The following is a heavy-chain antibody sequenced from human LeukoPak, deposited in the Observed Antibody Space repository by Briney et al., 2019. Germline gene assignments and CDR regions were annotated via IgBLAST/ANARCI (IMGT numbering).Heavy chain of an antibody. CDR1: GGSISSYY. Sequence: NSSETLSLTCTVSGGSISSYYWSWIRQPPGKGLEWIGYIYYSGSTNYNPSLKSRVTISVDTSKNQFSLKLTSVTAADTAVYYCASLRTTVTSAAFDIWGQGTVVTVSS. CDR3: ASLRTTVTSAAFDI. CDR2: IYYSGST. V-gene: IGHV4-59*08. J-gene: IGHJ3*02. D-gene: IGHD4-17*01.